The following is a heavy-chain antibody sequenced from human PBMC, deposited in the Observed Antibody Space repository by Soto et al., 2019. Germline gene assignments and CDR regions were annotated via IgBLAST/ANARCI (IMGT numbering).Heavy chain of an antibody. CDR1: GGTFSSYA. Sequence: QVQLVQSGAEVKKPGSSVKVSCKASGGTFSSYAISWVRQAPGQGLEWMGGIMPIFGTANYAHKFQGRVTITADGSTSTAYMELSSLRSEDTAVYYCAYEDLCIVGATYASDYCGQGTLVTVSS. D-gene: IGHD1-26*01. V-gene: IGHV1-69*01. CDR3: AYEDLCIVGATYASDY. J-gene: IGHJ4*02. CDR2: IMPIFGTA.